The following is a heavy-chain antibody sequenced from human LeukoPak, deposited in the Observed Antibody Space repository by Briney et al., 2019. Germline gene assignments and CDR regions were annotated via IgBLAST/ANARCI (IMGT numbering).Heavy chain of an antibody. V-gene: IGHV1-69*13. CDR3: ASGPNWRTNFYYFDY. Sequence: SVKVSCKASGGTFSSYAISWVRQAPGQGLEWMGGIIPIFGTANYAQKFQGRVTITADESTSTAYMELSSLRSEDTAVYYCASGPNWRTNFYYFDYWGQGTLVTVSS. CDR2: IIPIFGTA. J-gene: IGHJ4*02. D-gene: IGHD3-3*01. CDR1: GGTFSSYA.